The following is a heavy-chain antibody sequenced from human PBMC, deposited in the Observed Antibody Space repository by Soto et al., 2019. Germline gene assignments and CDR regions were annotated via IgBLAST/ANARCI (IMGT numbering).Heavy chain of an antibody. Sequence: QVQLVQSGAEVKKPGSSMKVSCKASGCTFNSYDINWVRQAPGQGLEWMGGIIPIVETPKYAQKFQGRVTITADESTNTVYMELSSLRSEDTAMYYCARLSRPNYYDNSGFFKDNWFDPWGQGTLVTVSS. CDR1: GCTFNSYD. CDR2: IIPIVETP. J-gene: IGHJ5*02. D-gene: IGHD3-22*01. CDR3: ARLSRPNYYDNSGFFKDNWFDP. V-gene: IGHV1-69*01.